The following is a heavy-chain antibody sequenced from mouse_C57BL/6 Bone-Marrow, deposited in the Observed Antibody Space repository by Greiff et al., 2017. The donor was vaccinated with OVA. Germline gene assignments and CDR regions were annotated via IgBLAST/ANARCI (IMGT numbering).Heavy chain of an antibody. J-gene: IGHJ4*01. CDR1: GFTFSSYG. Sequence: EVKLVESGGDLVKPGGSLKLSCAASGFTFSSYGMSWVRQTPDKRLEWVATIISGGSCTSYPDSVKGRFTISRENAKNTLYLQMSSLKCEVTAMDYCVRRGVGDAMDYWGQGTSVTVSS. V-gene: IGHV5-6*02. CDR2: IISGGSCT. D-gene: IGHD1-1*01. CDR3: VRRGVGDAMDY.